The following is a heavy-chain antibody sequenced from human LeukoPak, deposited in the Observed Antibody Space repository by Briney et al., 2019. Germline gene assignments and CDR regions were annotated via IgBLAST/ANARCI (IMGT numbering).Heavy chain of an antibody. Sequence: PSETLSLTCSVSGYSISRGYHWAWVRQPPGKGLEWIGSVHHSGATYYNPSLNSRLIISADTSKNQFSLKMDSVTAADTAVYYCARINFNPDYWGQGTLVSVSS. D-gene: IGHD1-14*01. CDR3: ARINFNPDY. V-gene: IGHV4-38-2*02. CDR2: VHHSGAT. CDR1: GYSISRGYH. J-gene: IGHJ4*02.